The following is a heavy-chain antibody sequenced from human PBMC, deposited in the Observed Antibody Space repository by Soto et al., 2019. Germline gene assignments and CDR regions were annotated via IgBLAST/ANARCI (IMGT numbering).Heavy chain of an antibody. D-gene: IGHD2-2*01. J-gene: IGHJ4*02. CDR1: GGSFSGYY. CDR3: ARADGVQLPPRVFDY. CDR2: INHSGST. V-gene: IGHV4-34*01. Sequence: QVQLQQWGAGLLKPSETLSLTCAVYGGSFSGYYWSWIRQPPGKGLEWIGEINHSGSTNYNPSLKSRVTISVDTSKNQFSLKLSSVTAADTAVYYCARADGVQLPPRVFDYWGQGTLVTVSS.